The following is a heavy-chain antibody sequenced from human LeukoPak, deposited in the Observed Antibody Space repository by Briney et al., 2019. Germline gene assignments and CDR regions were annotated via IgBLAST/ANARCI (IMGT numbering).Heavy chain of an antibody. J-gene: IGHJ5*02. Sequence: GGSLRLSCAASGFTFSSYAMHWVRQAPGKGLEWEAVISYDGRNKYYADSVKGRFNISSDNSKNTRYPQMNSLRAEDTAVYYCASVLRFLEFDPWGQGTLVTVSS. CDR2: ISYDGRNK. V-gene: IGHV3-30*04. CDR3: ASVLRFLEFDP. D-gene: IGHD3-3*01. CDR1: GFTFSSYA.